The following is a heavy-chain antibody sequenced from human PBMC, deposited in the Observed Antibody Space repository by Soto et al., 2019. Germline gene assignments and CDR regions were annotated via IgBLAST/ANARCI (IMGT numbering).Heavy chain of an antibody. CDR1: GYSFIDFF. CDR2: INPYTGET. J-gene: IGHJ4*01. V-gene: IGHV1-2*02. CDR3: TRPLRATAGTTFYY. Sequence: GASVKVSCKASGYSFIDFFIHFVRQAPGQGLEWMGWINPYTGETNYAQKFQGRVIMTSAAAISTAYMELNSLTSDDTAVYYCTRPLRATAGTTFYYWGQGSLVTVSS. D-gene: IGHD1-1*01.